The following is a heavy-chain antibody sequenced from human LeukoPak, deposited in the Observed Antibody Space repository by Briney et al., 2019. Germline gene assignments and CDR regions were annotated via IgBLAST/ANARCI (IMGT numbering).Heavy chain of an antibody. CDR3: ARRGGGYCSSTSCYTAEYRAFDI. CDR2: INANSGGT. J-gene: IGHJ3*02. Sequence: GASVKVSCKASGYTFTSYAMHWVRQAPGQRLEWMGWINANSGGTNYAQKFQGRVTMTRDTSISTAYMELSRLRSDDTAVYYCARRGGGYCSSTSCYTAEYRAFDIWGQGTMVNVSS. D-gene: IGHD2-2*02. V-gene: IGHV1-2*02. CDR1: GYTFTSYA.